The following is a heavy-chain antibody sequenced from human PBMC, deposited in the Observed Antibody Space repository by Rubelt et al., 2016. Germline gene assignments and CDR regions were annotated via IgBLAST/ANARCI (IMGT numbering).Heavy chain of an antibody. CDR3: ARAKIAARPFDC. CDR1: GITFSTYN. CDR2: IRYDGSNQ. D-gene: IGHD6-6*01. J-gene: IGHJ4*02. V-gene: IGHV3-33*01. Sequence: QVQLVESGGGVVQPGRSLRLSCAASGITFSTYNIHWVRQAPGRGLEWVAIIRYDGSNQYSADSVKGRFTISRDNSKNTLYLQMNSLRAEDTAVYYCARAKIAARPFDCWGPGTLVTVSS.